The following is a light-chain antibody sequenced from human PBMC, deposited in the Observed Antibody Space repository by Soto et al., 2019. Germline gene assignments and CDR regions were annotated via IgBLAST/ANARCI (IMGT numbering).Light chain of an antibody. CDR2: DAS. V-gene: IGKV3-11*01. Sequence: EIVWTQSPATLSLSPGGRATVSCRASQSVSSYLAWYQQKPGQAPRLLIYDASNRATGIPARFSGSGSGTDFTLTISSLEPEDFAIYYCQQYNNWPWTFGQGTKVDIK. CDR3: QQYNNWPWT. J-gene: IGKJ1*01. CDR1: QSVSSY.